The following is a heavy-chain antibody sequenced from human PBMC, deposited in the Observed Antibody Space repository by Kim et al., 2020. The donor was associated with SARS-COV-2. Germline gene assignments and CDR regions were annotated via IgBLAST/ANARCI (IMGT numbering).Heavy chain of an antibody. D-gene: IGHD6-6*01. CDR2: INPSGGST. CDR3: ARGRQLVRFYYYGMDV. V-gene: IGHV1-46*01. J-gene: IGHJ6*02. CDR1: GYTFTSYY. Sequence: ASVKVSCKASGYTFTSYYMHWVRQAPGQGLEWMGIINPSGGSTSYAQKFQGRVTMTRDTSTSTVYMELSSLRSEDTAVYYCARGRQLVRFYYYGMDVWGQGTTVTVSS.